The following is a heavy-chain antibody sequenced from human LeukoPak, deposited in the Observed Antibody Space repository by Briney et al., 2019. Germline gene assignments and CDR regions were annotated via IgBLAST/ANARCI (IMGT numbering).Heavy chain of an antibody. CDR3: VSFYETY. D-gene: IGHD2-2*01. Sequence: GRSPRLSCAASGFTFDDYAMHWVRQAPGKGLEWVSGISWNSGSIGYADSVKGRFTISKDNAKNMVYLQMNNLRAEDTAVYYCVSFYETYWGRGTLVTVSS. CDR2: ISWNSGSI. CDR1: GFTFDDYA. J-gene: IGHJ4*02. V-gene: IGHV3-9*01.